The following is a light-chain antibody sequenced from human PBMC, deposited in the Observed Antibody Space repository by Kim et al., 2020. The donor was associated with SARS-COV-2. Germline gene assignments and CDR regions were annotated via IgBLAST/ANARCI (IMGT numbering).Light chain of an antibody. V-gene: IGLV2-14*03. CDR2: GVT. Sequence: GHSITLSCTGSSSDVGGYNSVSWYQQHPGKAPKLMIYGVTKRPSGVSNRFSGSKSGDTASLTISGLQAEDEADYYCTSYTRSITYVFGTGTKVTVL. J-gene: IGLJ1*01. CDR3: TSYTRSITYV. CDR1: SSDVGGYNS.